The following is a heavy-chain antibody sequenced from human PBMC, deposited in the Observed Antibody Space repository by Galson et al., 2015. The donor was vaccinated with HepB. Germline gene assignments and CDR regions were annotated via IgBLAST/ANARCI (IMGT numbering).Heavy chain of an antibody. CDR3: AGAGYCRSTYCFFAY. V-gene: IGHV6-1*01. J-gene: IGHJ4*02. Sequence: CAISGDSVSGNIVSWDWIRQSPSRGLEWLGRTYFRSKWYYDYAVSVKSRITINPDTSENQFSLKLHSVTPVDTAVYYCAGAGYCRSTYCFFAYWGQGTLVTVSS. CDR2: TYFRSKWYY. D-gene: IGHD2-2*01. CDR1: GDSVSGNIVS.